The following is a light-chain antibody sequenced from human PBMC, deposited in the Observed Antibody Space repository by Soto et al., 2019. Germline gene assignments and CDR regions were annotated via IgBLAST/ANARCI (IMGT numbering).Light chain of an antibody. CDR1: QSVSSSY. CDR2: DSS. J-gene: IGKJ2*01. CDR3: QQYGSSPHT. Sequence: EIVLTQSPGTLSLSPGEGATLSCRASQSVSSSYLAWYQQKPGQAPRLLIYDSSSRATGIPDRFSGSGSGTDCSLTISRLEPEDFAVYYCQQYGSSPHTFGQGTKVDIK. V-gene: IGKV3-20*01.